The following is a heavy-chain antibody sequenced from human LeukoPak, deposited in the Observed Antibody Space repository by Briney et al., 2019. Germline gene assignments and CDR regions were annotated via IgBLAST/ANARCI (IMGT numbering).Heavy chain of an antibody. D-gene: IGHD6-6*01. CDR1: GFTFSSYA. CDR2: ISYDGSNK. Sequence: GGCLRLSCAASGFTFSSYAMHWVRQAPGKGLEWVAVISYDGSNKYYADSVKGRFTISRDNSKNTLYLQMNSLRAEDTAVYYCARDQYSSSSIDYYYYMDVWGKGTTVTVSS. CDR3: ARDQYSSSSIDYYYYMDV. J-gene: IGHJ6*03. V-gene: IGHV3-30*04.